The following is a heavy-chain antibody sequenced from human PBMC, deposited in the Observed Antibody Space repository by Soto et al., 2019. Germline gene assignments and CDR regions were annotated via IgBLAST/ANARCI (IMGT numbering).Heavy chain of an antibody. J-gene: IGHJ4*02. D-gene: IGHD5-12*01. CDR1: GFSFNTW. Sequence: EVQLVESGGGVVQPGGSLRLSCAASGFSFNTWMHWVRQAPGKGLVWLSRINSAGSSTTYADSVEGRFFVSRDNAKNTPYLQINSLTADDTAVYYCTRGASGYGNFDYWGQGVLLTVSS. CDR3: TRGASGYGNFDY. CDR2: INSAGSST. V-gene: IGHV3-74*01.